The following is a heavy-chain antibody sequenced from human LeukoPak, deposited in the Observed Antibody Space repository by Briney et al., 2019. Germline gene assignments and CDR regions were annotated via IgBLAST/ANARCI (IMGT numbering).Heavy chain of an antibody. V-gene: IGHV3-74*01. Sequence: PGRSLRLSCAASGFTFSSCWMHWVRQDPGKGLVWVARINSDGSSTSCADSVKSRFTISRDNAKNTLYLQMSSLRVEDTAVYYCARVTSLTGTIFDSWGQGTLVTVSS. CDR3: ARVTSLTGTIFDS. CDR1: GFTFSSCW. J-gene: IGHJ4*02. D-gene: IGHD1-7*01. CDR2: INSDGSST.